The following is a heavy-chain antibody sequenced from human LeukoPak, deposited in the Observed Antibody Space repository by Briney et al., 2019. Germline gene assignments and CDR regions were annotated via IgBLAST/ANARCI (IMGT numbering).Heavy chain of an antibody. CDR3: ARCMVRGVLTSPFDY. CDR2: IYPGDSDT. J-gene: IGHJ4*02. V-gene: IGHV5-51*01. CDR1: GSSFTGYW. Sequence: ESLKISCKGSGSSFTGYWIGWVRKMPGEGLEWLGIIYPGDSDTTYSPSFQGQVTISADKSISTSYLQWSSLKASDTAMYYCARCMVRGVLTSPFDYWGQGTLVTVSS. D-gene: IGHD3-10*01.